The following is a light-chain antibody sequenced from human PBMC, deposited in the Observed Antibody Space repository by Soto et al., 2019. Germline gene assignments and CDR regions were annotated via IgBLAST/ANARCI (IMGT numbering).Light chain of an antibody. V-gene: IGLV2-8*01. CDR2: EVN. CDR1: SSDVGGYRF. Sequence: QSVLTQPPSASGSLGQSVTISCTGTSSDVGGYRFVSWYQQHPGKAPKVMIYEVNKRPSGVPDRFSGSKSGSTASLTVSGLHAEDEADYYCCSYAGNNNVVFGGGTKVTVL. CDR3: CSYAGNNNVV. J-gene: IGLJ3*02.